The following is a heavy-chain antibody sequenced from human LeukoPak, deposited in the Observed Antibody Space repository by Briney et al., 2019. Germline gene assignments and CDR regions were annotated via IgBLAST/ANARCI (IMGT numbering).Heavy chain of an antibody. J-gene: IGHJ4*02. D-gene: IGHD1-26*01. CDR1: GFTFSDYY. V-gene: IGHV3-11*04. CDR3: AGTHGGSYYFDY. Sequence: GGSLRLSCAASGFTFSDYYMSWIRQAPGKWLEWVSYISSSGSTIYSADSVKGRFTISRDNAKNSLYLQMNSLRAEDTAVYYCAGTHGGSYYFDYWGQGTLVTVSS. CDR2: ISSSGSTI.